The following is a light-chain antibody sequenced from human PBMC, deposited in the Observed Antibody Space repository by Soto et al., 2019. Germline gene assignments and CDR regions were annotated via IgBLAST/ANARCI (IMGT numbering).Light chain of an antibody. V-gene: IGKV3-20*01. CDR2: DAS. Sequence: EIVLTQSPGTLSLSPGERATLSCRASQSVSSNYLAWYQQKPGQPPRLLISDASSRATGIPDRFSGSGSGTDVTLTISGLEPEDFALYYCQHYGRSPPSWTFGQGTKVQIK. J-gene: IGKJ1*01. CDR3: QHYGRSPPSWT. CDR1: QSVSSNY.